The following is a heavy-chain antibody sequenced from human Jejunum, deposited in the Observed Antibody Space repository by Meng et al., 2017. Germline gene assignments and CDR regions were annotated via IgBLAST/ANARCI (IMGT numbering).Heavy chain of an antibody. J-gene: IGHJ4*02. V-gene: IGHV1-3*01. CDR1: GYPFTDNA. Sequence: VRSVQSGAEVKEPGASVVLSCKASGYPFTDNAVHWVRQAPGQGLEWMGWINAANGDTKYSLKFQERITITRDTFARTAYMGLRSLESEDTAVYYCASHTWGLYFFEFWGQGTLVTVSS. D-gene: IGHD1-26*01. CDR2: INAANGDT. CDR3: ASHTWGLYFFEF.